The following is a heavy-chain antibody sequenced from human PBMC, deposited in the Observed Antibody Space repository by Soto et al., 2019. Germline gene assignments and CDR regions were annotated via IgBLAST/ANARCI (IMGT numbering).Heavy chain of an antibody. CDR1: GFTLSGYA. CDR2: ISSNGVGT. Sequence: EVQLAESGGGLAQPGGSLRLSCAASGFTLSGYAMDWVRQAPGKGLEYVSGISSNGVGTYYANSVQGRFTISRDNSKNTVYLQMGSLRPEDMAVYYCARRARPYFYYMDVWGKGTKVTVS. D-gene: IGHD6-6*01. J-gene: IGHJ6*03. CDR3: ARRARPYFYYMDV. V-gene: IGHV3-64*01.